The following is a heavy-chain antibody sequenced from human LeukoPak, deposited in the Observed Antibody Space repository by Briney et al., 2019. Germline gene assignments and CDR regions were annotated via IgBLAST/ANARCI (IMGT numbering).Heavy chain of an antibody. CDR3: AKSHYYDSRAADY. CDR1: GFTFSSYG. Sequence: PGGSLRPSCAASGFTFSSYGMHWVRQAPGKGLEWVAFIRYDGSNKYYADSVKGRFTVSRDNSKNTLYLQMNSLRAEDTAVYYCAKSHYYDSRAADYWGQGTLVTVSS. V-gene: IGHV3-30*02. J-gene: IGHJ4*02. D-gene: IGHD3-22*01. CDR2: IRYDGSNK.